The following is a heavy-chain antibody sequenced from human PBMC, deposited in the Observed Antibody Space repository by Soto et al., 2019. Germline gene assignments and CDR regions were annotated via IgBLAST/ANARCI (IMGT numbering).Heavy chain of an antibody. CDR1: GGSISSSNW. CDR2: IYHSGST. V-gene: IGHV4-4*02. J-gene: IGHJ4*02. D-gene: IGHD3-10*01. CDR3: ASKMYYYGSGSYDY. Sequence: SETLSLTCAVSGGSISSSNWWSWVRQPPGKGLEWIGEIYHSGSTNYNPSLKSRVTISVDKSKNQFSLKLSSVTAADTAVYYCASKMYYYGSGSYDYWGQGTLVTVSS.